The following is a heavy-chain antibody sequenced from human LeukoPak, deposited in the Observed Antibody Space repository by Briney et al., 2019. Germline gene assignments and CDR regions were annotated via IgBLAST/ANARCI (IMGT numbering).Heavy chain of an antibody. V-gene: IGHV1-69*05. Sequence: SVKVSCKASGGTFSSYAISWVRQAPGQGLEWMGRTIPIFGTANYAQKFQGRVTITTDESTSTAYMELSRLRSDDTAVYYCAREEGAETRFDPWGQGTLVTVSS. CDR3: AREEGAETRFDP. CDR2: TIPIFGTA. CDR1: GGTFSSYA. D-gene: IGHD1-26*01. J-gene: IGHJ5*02.